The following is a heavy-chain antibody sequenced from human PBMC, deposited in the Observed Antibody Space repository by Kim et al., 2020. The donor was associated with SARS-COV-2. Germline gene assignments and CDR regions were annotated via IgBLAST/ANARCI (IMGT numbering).Heavy chain of an antibody. J-gene: IGHJ6*02. V-gene: IGHV4-31*03. CDR1: GGSISSGGYY. CDR2: IYYSGST. CDR3: ATRQVVVAGTPDYYYGMDF. D-gene: IGHD2-15*01. Sequence: SETLSLTCTVSGGSISSGGYYWSWIRQHPGKGLEWIGYIYYSGSTYYNPSLKSRVTISVDTSKNQFTLKLSSVTAADTAVYYCATRQVVVAGTPDYYYGMDFWGQGTTVTVSS.